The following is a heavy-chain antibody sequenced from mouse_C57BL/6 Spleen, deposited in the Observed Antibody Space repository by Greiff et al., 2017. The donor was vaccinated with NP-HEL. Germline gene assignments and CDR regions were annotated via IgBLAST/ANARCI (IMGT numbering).Heavy chain of an antibody. V-gene: IGHV1-82*01. CDR1: GYAFSSSW. D-gene: IGHD2-4*01. CDR3: AREDYGPWFAY. J-gene: IGHJ3*01. CDR2: IYPGDGGT. Sequence: VQLQQSGPELVKPGASVKISCKASGYAFSSSWMNWVKQRPGKGLEWIGRIYPGDGGTNYNGKFKGKATLTADQSSSTAYMQRSSLTSEDAAVYFCAREDYGPWFAYWGQGTLVTVSA.